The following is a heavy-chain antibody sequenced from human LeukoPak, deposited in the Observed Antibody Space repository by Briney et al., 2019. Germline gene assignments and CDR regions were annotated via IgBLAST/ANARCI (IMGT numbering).Heavy chain of an antibody. D-gene: IGHD3-10*01. CDR3: ARADYYGSGSLIVDY. Sequence: SQTLSLTCTVSGGSISSGGYYWSWIRQPPGKGLEWIGYIYHSGSTYYNPSLKSRVTISVDTSKNQFSLRLSSVTAADTAVYYCARADYYGSGSLIVDYWGQGTLVTVSS. V-gene: IGHV4-30-2*01. CDR1: GGSISSGGYY. CDR2: IYHSGST. J-gene: IGHJ4*02.